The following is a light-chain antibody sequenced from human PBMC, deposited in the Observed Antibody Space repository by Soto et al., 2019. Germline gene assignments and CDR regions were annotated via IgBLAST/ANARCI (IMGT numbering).Light chain of an antibody. CDR2: DVD. Sequence: QSVLTQPTSVSGSPGQSITISCTGVSSDIGGYNHVSWYQQHPGNVPRLIIYDVDNRPLGISNRFSGSQSGNTASLGISGLQAEDEADYYCCAYTARTTLSWVFGGGTKLTVL. V-gene: IGLV2-14*03. CDR1: SSDIGGYNH. CDR3: CAYTARTTLSWV. J-gene: IGLJ3*02.